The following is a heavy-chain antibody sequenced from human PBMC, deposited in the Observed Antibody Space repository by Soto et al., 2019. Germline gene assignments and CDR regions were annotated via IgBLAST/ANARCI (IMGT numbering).Heavy chain of an antibody. CDR1: GFTFSNYA. CDR3: AKGGAWHTNGYWDWNFDY. Sequence: GGSLRLSCATSGFTFSNYAMVWVRQAPGRXLEWVSGITGGGDNTYYADSVQGRFTISRDNSKNSLLLQMDSLTAEDTAVYYCAKGGAWHTNGYWDWNFDYWGQGTLVTVSS. J-gene: IGHJ4*02. V-gene: IGHV3-23*01. CDR2: ITGGGDNT. D-gene: IGHD2-8*01.